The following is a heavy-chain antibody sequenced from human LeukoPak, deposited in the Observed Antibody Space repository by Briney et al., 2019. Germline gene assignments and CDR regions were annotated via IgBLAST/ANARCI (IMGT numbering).Heavy chain of an antibody. CDR3: ARAEEHSSGWYRTPNRNWFDP. CDR2: INHSGST. CDR1: GGSFSGYY. V-gene: IGHV4-34*01. Sequence: PSETLSLTCAVYGGSFSGYYWSWIRQPPGKGLEWIGEINHSGSTNYNPSLKSRVTISVDTSKNQFSLKLSSVTAADTAVYYCARAEEHSSGWYRTPNRNWFDPWGQGTLVTVSS. J-gene: IGHJ5*02. D-gene: IGHD6-19*01.